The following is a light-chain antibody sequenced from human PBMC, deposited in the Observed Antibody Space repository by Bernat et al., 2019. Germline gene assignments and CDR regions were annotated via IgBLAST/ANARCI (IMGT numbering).Light chain of an antibody. CDR3: HKYNSAPFT. Sequence: DIQMTQSPSSLSASVGDRVTITCRASQDISNLLAWYQQKPGKVPELLLYGASTLQSGVPSRFSGTGSGTDFTLTISSLQPEDVAAYYCHKYNSAPFTFGPGNTVDIK. CDR1: QDISNL. V-gene: IGKV1-27*01. CDR2: GAS. J-gene: IGKJ3*01.